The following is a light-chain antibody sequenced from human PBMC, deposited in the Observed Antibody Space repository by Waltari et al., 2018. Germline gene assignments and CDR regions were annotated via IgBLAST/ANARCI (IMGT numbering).Light chain of an antibody. Sequence: SYVVTQSPSVSVAPGETARITCGGDNIGSKSVHWYQQRPGQAPALFISYGSDRPSGIPGRFSGSNSGNTPTLTISWVEAEDEADYYCLVWHSTIDHQGVFGGGTKLTVL. CDR3: LVWHSTIDHQGV. V-gene: IGLV3-21*04. CDR1: NIGSKS. CDR2: YGS. J-gene: IGLJ2*01.